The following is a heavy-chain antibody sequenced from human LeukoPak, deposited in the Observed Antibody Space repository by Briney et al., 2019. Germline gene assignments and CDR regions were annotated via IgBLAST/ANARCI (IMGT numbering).Heavy chain of an antibody. J-gene: IGHJ5*02. CDR2: ISSSSSYT. CDR3: ARAYIVATGGWFDP. V-gene: IGHV3-11*05. D-gene: IGHD5-12*01. CDR1: GFTFSDYY. Sequence: GGSLRLSCAASGFTFSDYYMSWIRQAPGKRLEWVSYISSSSSYTNYADSVKGRFTISRDNAKNSLYLQMNSLRAEDTAVYYCARAYIVATGGWFDPWGQGTLVTVSS.